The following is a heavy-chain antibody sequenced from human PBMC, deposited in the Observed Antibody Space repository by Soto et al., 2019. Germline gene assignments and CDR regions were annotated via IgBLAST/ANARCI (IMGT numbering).Heavy chain of an antibody. CDR3: AREGYRDHADLDY. V-gene: IGHV3-21*01. CDR2: ISSSGSYI. J-gene: IGHJ4*02. D-gene: IGHD5-12*01. CDR1: GFTFSRYS. Sequence: EVQLVESGGGLVKPGGSLRLSCVVSGFTFSRYSMNWVRQAPGKGLEWVSSISSSGSYIFYADLVKGRFTISRDNAKNSLSLQMNSLRDEDTAVYYCAREGYRDHADLDYWGQGTLVTVSS.